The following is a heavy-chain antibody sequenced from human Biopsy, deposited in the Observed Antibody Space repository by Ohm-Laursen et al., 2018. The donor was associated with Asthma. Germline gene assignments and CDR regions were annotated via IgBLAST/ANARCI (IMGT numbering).Heavy chain of an antibody. V-gene: IGHV4-39*02. D-gene: IGHD6-6*01. J-gene: IGHJ2*01. Sequence: SETLSLTCFVSGGAMSTSGSYWGWIRQSPGKGLEWIGSIYYSGRTYYNPSLESRVTISADTSKNHFSLKVTSVTAADTAVYYCARAVSSSSYWYFDLWGRGDLVTVSS. CDR2: IYYSGRT. CDR3: ARAVSSSSYWYFDL. CDR1: GGAMSTSGSY.